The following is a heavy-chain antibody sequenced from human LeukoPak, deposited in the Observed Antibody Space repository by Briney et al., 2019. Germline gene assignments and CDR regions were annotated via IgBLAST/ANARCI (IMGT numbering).Heavy chain of an antibody. D-gene: IGHD6-13*01. CDR2: IYHSGST. CDR3: ARLPRSTWYITKYFQH. J-gene: IGHJ1*01. Sequence: SETLSLTCTVSGYSNNSGYSWAWIRQPPGKGLEWIGSIYHSGSTHYNPSVKSRVTISVDTSKNQFSLKMSSVTAADTAVYYCARLPRSTWYITKYFQHWGQGTLVTVSS. CDR1: GYSNNSGYS. V-gene: IGHV4-38-2*02.